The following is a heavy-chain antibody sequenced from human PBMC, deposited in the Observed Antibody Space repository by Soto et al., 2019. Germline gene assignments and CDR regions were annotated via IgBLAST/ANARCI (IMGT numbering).Heavy chain of an antibody. D-gene: IGHD2-15*01. V-gene: IGHV4-34*01. Sequence: SETLSLTCAVYGGSFSGYYWSWIRQPPGKGLEWIGEINHSGSTNYNPSLKSRVTISVDTSKNQFSLKLSSVTAADTAVYYCARGQDIVVVVAATRIGFDPWGQGTLVTVSS. CDR1: GGSFSGYY. CDR2: INHSGST. J-gene: IGHJ5*02. CDR3: ARGQDIVVVVAATRIGFDP.